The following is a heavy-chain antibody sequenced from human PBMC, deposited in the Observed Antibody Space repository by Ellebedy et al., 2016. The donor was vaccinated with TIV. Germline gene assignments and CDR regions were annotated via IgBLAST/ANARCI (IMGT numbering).Heavy chain of an antibody. CDR2: VAFDGSIT. CDR3: SFKGVATRVY. J-gene: IGHJ4*02. V-gene: IGHV3-30*03. Sequence: GESLKISCAASGFTFRNYGMHWVRRTSGKGLEWVAVVAFDGSITYYADSVKGRFTIARDNSKNTLYLQMSSLRAEDTAVYYCSFKGVATRVYWGQGTLVTVSS. D-gene: IGHD4-23*01. CDR1: GFTFRNYG.